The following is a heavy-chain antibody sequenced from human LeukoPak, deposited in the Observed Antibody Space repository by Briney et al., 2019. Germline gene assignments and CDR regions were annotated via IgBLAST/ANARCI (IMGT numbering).Heavy chain of an antibody. J-gene: IGHJ5*02. CDR1: GGSISSSFYY. Sequence: SETLSLTSSVSGGSISSSFYYGGWIRQPPGKGLEWIGSIYYSGNTYYNPSLKSRVTISVDTSNNHFSLSLNSVTDADTAVYYCARAGRGSSPNWFDLWGQGTLVTVSS. D-gene: IGHD6-6*01. CDR3: ARAGRGSSPNWFDL. V-gene: IGHV4-39*07. CDR2: IYYSGNT.